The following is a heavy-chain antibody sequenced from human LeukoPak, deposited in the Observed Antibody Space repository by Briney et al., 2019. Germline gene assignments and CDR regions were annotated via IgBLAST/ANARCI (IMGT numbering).Heavy chain of an antibody. Sequence: GGSLRLSCAASGFTFSSYGIHWVRQAPGKGLEWVAFIRFDGSDKYYSDSVKGRFTISRDNSKTTLYLQMNSLTDADTAVYYCAKALTVGITIPRGVSRDFNWFDSWGQGTLVTVSS. D-gene: IGHD3-10*01. CDR3: AKALTVGITIPRGVSRDFNWFDS. V-gene: IGHV3-30*02. J-gene: IGHJ5*01. CDR2: IRFDGSDK. CDR1: GFTFSSYG.